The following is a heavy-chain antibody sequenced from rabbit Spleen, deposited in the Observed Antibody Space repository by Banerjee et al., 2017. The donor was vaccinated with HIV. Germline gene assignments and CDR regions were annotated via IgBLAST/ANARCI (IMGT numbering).Heavy chain of an antibody. CDR2: IDPLFGTT. CDR1: GFTLSNYW. CDR3: VRGASDNGYYSL. J-gene: IGHJ4*01. D-gene: IGHD1-1*01. Sequence: QLVESGGGLVKPEGSLTLTCKASGFTLSNYWVSWVRQAPGKGLEWIGYIDPLFGTTYYANWVNGRFAISSHNDQNSLYLQLHRLTAADTATYFCVRGASDNGYYSLWGQGTLVTVS. V-gene: IGHV1S7*01.